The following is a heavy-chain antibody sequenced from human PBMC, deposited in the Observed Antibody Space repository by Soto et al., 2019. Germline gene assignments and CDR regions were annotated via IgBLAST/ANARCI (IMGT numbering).Heavy chain of an antibody. CDR1: GFTFSSYA. Sequence: LRLSCAASGFTFSSYAMHWVRQAPGKGLEWVAVISYDGSNKYYADSVKGRFTISRDNSKNTLYLQMNSLRAEDTAVYYCARGRYYYDSSGYYDYWGQGTLVTVSS. V-gene: IGHV3-30-3*01. D-gene: IGHD3-22*01. CDR2: ISYDGSNK. J-gene: IGHJ4*02. CDR3: ARGRYYYDSSGYYDY.